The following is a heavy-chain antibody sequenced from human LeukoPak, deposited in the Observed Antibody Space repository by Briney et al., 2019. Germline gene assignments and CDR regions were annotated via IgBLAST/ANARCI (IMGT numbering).Heavy chain of an antibody. D-gene: IGHD5-18*01. CDR1: GFTFSSYW. V-gene: IGHV3-7*01. Sequence: GGSLRLSCAASGFTFSSYWMTWIRQAPGKGLEWVANIKQDGSEKYYVDSVKGRFTISRDNSKNSLYLQMNSLRAEDTAVYYCARDTGGGYSCYDCWGQGTLVTVSS. J-gene: IGHJ4*02. CDR2: IKQDGSEK. CDR3: ARDTGGGYSCYDC.